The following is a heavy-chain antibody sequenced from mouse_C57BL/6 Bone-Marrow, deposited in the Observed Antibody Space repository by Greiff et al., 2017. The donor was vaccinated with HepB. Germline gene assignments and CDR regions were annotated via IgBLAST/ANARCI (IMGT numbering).Heavy chain of an antibody. Sequence: EVNVVESGGGLVQSGRSLRLSCATSGFTFSDFYMEWVRQAPGKGLEWIAASRNKANDYTTEYSASVKGRFIVSRDTSQSNLYLQMNALRAEDTAIYYCARDSGHSNPAWFAYWGQGTLVTVSA. CDR2: SRNKANDYTT. D-gene: IGHD2-5*01. CDR3: ARDSGHSNPAWFAY. J-gene: IGHJ3*01. CDR1: GFTFSDFY. V-gene: IGHV7-1*01.